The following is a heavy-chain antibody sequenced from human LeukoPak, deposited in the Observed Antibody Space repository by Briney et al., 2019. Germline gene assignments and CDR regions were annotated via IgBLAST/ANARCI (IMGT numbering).Heavy chain of an antibody. Sequence: PGGSLRLSCAASGFTFDDYAMHWVRQAPGKGLEWVSGISWNSGSIGYADSVKGRFTISRDNAKNSLFLQMNGLRVEDTAVYYCATYGVVVGATDYWGQGTLVTVSS. D-gene: IGHD2-15*01. J-gene: IGHJ4*02. CDR2: ISWNSGSI. V-gene: IGHV3-9*01. CDR3: ATYGVVVGATDY. CDR1: GFTFDDYA.